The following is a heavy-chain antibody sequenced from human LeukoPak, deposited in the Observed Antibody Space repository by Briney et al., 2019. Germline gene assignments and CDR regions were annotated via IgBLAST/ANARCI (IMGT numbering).Heavy chain of an antibody. D-gene: IGHD6-19*01. V-gene: IGHV3-23*01. Sequence: GGSLTLYCADFGFTFNNYAMSWFRQALGKGLEWVSAISAGGGTTYYADSVKGRFTISRGNSKNTLYVQMNSLRAEDTAVYYCAKDASQWLVRLDYWGQGVLVTASS. J-gene: IGHJ4*02. CDR2: ISAGGGTT. CDR3: AKDASQWLVRLDY. CDR1: GFTFNNYA.